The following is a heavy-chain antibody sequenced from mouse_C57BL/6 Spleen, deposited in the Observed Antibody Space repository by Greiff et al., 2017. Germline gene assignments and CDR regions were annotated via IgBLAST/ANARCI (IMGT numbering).Heavy chain of an antibody. CDR1: GYTFTDYY. CDR3: ARTTRDGYYPSFDY. J-gene: IGHJ2*01. Sequence: VKVVESGAELVRPGASVKLSCKASGYTFTDYYINWVKQRPGQGLEWIARIYPGSGNTYYNEKFKGKATLTAEKSSSTAYMQLSSLTSEDSAVYFCARTTRDGYYPSFDYWGQGTTLTVSS. D-gene: IGHD2-3*01. V-gene: IGHV1-76*01. CDR2: IYPGSGNT.